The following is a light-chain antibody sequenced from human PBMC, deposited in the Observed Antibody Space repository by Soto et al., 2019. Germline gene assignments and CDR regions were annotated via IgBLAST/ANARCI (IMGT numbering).Light chain of an antibody. CDR3: QQYGSSPRT. CDR1: QSVRSNY. V-gene: IGKV3-20*01. CDR2: GAS. Sequence: EIVLTQSPDTLSLSPGERATLSCRASQSVRSNYLAWYQQKPGQAPRVLIHGASSRTTGIPDRFSGSGSGTDFTLTISRLEPEDFAVYYCQQYGSSPRTFGQGTKVEIK. J-gene: IGKJ1*01.